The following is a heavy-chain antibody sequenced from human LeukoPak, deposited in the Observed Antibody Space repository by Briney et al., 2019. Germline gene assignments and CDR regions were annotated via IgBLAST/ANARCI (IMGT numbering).Heavy chain of an antibody. J-gene: IGHJ3*02. CDR1: ALTFSSYS. D-gene: IGHD1-14*01. Sequence: TGGSLRLSCVASALTFSSYSMNWVRQAPGKGLEWVSSISSSGSYIYYADSVKGRFTISRDNAKNSLYLQMNSLRAEDTALYYCAREQFPVSDAFDIWGQGTMVTVSS. V-gene: IGHV3-21*04. CDR2: ISSSGSYI. CDR3: AREQFPVSDAFDI.